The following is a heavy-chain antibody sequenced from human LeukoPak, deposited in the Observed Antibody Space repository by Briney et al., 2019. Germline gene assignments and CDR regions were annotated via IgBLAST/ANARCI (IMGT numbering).Heavy chain of an antibody. CDR3: ARDFLDIVVVTASSYFDY. CDR2: INPSGGST. CDR1: GYTFTSYY. V-gene: IGHV1-46*01. Sequence: ASVKVSCKASGYTFTSYYMHWVRQAPGQGLEWMGIINPSGGSTSYAQKFQGRVTMTRDTSTSTVYMELSSLRSEDTAVYYCARDFLDIVVVTASSYFDYWGQGTLVTVSS. D-gene: IGHD2-21*02. J-gene: IGHJ4*02.